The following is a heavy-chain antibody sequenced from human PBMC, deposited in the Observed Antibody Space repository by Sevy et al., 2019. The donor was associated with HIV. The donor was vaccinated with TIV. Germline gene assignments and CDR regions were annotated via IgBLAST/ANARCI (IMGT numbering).Heavy chain of an antibody. D-gene: IGHD3-22*01. CDR1: GGSFSGYY. CDR2: INHSGST. J-gene: IGHJ3*02. CDR3: ASPSVDSSGYDAFDI. V-gene: IGHV4-34*01. Sequence: SETLSLTCAVYGGSFSGYYWSWIRQPPGKGLEWIWEINHSGSTNYNPSLKSRVTISVDTSKNQFSLKLSSVTAADTALYYCASPSVDSSGYDAFDIWGQGTMVTVSS.